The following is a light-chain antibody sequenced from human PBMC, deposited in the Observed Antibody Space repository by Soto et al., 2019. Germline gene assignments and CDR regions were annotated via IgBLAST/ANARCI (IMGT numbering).Light chain of an antibody. Sequence: QSALTQSASVSGSLGQSITISCTGTSVDVGGYNYVSWYQHHPGKAPRLLIFEVSNRPSGVSNRFSGSKSGNTASLTISGLQAEDEADYYCTSYTIKTTYVFGTGTKVTVL. V-gene: IGLV2-14*01. CDR3: TSYTIKTTYV. CDR1: SVDVGGYNY. CDR2: EVS. J-gene: IGLJ1*01.